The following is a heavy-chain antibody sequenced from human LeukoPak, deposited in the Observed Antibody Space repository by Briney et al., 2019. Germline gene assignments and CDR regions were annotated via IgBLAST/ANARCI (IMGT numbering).Heavy chain of an antibody. CDR3: ARPREYSGSGYYFAVDV. Sequence: GGFLRLSCEASGFTFSTYGLHWVRQAPGKGLEWVAFISYDENTKYYAESVKGRFTISRDNSKNTLYLQMNSLRAEDTAVYYCARPREYSGSGYYFAVDVWGKGTTVTVSS. CDR2: ISYDENTK. V-gene: IGHV3-30*04. CDR1: GFTFSTYG. D-gene: IGHD3-10*01. J-gene: IGHJ6*04.